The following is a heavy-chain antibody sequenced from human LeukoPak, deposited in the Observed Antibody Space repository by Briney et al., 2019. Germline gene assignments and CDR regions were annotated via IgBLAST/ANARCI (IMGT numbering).Heavy chain of an antibody. Sequence: GGSLRLSCAASGFTFSSYAMSWVRQAPGEGLEWVSAISGSGGSTYYADSVKGRFTISRDNSKNTLYLQMNSLRAEDTAVYYCAKDPPYDILTGYSNVFDYWGQGTLVTVSS. V-gene: IGHV3-23*01. CDR3: AKDPPYDILTGYSNVFDY. J-gene: IGHJ4*02. CDR1: GFTFSSYA. D-gene: IGHD3-9*01. CDR2: ISGSGGST.